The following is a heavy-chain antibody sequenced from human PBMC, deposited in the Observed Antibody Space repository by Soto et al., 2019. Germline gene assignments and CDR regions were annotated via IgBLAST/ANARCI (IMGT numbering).Heavy chain of an antibody. V-gene: IGHV5-51*01. CDR2: IYPGDSGT. J-gene: IGHJ6*03. Sequence: GESLKISCKGSGYSFTSYWIGWVRQMPGKGLEWMGIIYPGDSGTRYSPSFQGQVTISADKSISTAYLQWSSLKASDTAMYYCARFYSSGFLMDYYMDVWGKGTTVTVSS. CDR1: GYSFTSYW. CDR3: ARFYSSGFLMDYYMDV. D-gene: IGHD6-19*01.